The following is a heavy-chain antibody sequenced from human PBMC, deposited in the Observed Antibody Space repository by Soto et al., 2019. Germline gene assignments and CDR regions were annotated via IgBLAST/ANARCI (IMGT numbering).Heavy chain of an antibody. J-gene: IGHJ1*01. V-gene: IGHV3-23*01. Sequence: PGGSLRLSCAASGFSFSSSAMGWVRQGPGEGLEWVSLISPNSRDTYYVDSVKGRFAISRDNSKNTLYLQLTSLRVEDTAIYYCATQDFRGSTGTTWGQGTLVTVSS. D-gene: IGHD1-1*01. CDR1: GFSFSSSA. CDR2: ISPNSRDT. CDR3: ATQDFRGSTGTT.